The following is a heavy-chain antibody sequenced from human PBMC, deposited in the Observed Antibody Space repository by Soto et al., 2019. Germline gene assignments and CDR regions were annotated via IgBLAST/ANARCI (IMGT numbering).Heavy chain of an antibody. Sequence: QITLKESGPTLVKPTQTLTLTCTFSGFSLSTSGVGVGWIRQPPGKALEWLALIYWDDDKRYSPSLKSRLTITEDTSKNQVVLTMTSMDPVDTATYYCAHASSSWLRLSYFDYWGQGTLVTVSS. CDR3: AHASSSWLRLSYFDY. CDR1: GFSLSTSGVG. J-gene: IGHJ4*02. CDR2: IYWDDDK. V-gene: IGHV2-5*02. D-gene: IGHD6-13*01.